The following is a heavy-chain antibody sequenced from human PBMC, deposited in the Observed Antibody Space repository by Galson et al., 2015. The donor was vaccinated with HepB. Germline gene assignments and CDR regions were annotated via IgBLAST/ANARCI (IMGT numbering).Heavy chain of an antibody. D-gene: IGHD6-19*01. Sequence: SVKVSCKASGGTFSSYAISWVRQAPGQGLEWMGGIIPIFGTANYAQKSQGRVTITADESTSTAYMKLSSLRSEDTAVYYCTRDKTGYSSGWYLDYWGQGTLVTVSS. V-gene: IGHV1-69*13. CDR2: IIPIFGTA. J-gene: IGHJ4*02. CDR3: TRDKTGYSSGWYLDY. CDR1: GGTFSSYA.